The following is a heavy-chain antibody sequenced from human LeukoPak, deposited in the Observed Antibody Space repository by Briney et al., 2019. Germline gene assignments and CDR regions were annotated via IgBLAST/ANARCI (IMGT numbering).Heavy chain of an antibody. CDR3: AREYDFSH. CDR2: ISSSGATI. Sequence: PGGSLRLSCVASGFTFSNYEMNWVRRAPGKGLEWVSYISSSGATIYYADSVKGRFTISRDNAKNSLYLQMNSLRADDTAVYYCAREYDFSHWGQGPLVTVSS. V-gene: IGHV3-48*03. CDR1: GFTFSNYE. J-gene: IGHJ4*02. D-gene: IGHD3-3*01.